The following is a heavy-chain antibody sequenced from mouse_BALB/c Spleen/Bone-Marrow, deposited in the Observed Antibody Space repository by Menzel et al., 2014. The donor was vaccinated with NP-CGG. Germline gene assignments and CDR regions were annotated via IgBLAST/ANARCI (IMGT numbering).Heavy chain of an antibody. D-gene: IGHD4-1*01. J-gene: IGHJ2*01. V-gene: IGHV5-9*02. CDR3: ARPLTGAYFDY. CDR1: GFAFSSYD. Sequence: EVQRVESGGGLVKPGGSLKLSCAASGFAFSSYDMSWVRQTPEKRLEWVATISSGGSYTYYPDSVKGRFTISRDNARNTLYLQMSSLRSEDTALYYCARPLTGAYFDYWGRGTTLTVSS. CDR2: ISSGGSYT.